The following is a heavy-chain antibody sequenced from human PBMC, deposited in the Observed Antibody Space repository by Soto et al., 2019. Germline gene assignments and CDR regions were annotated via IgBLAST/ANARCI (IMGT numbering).Heavy chain of an antibody. CDR2: IIPIFGTA. CDR3: ARGSSGLNNANVD. J-gene: IGHJ3*01. D-gene: IGHD3-22*01. CDR1: GGTFSGYA. Sequence: GASVKVSCKASGGTFSGYAISWVRQAPGQGLEWMGGIIPIFGTANYAQKFQGRVTITADESTSTAYMELSSLRSEDTAVYYCARGSSGLNNANVDWGQGTMVTVSS. V-gene: IGHV1-69*13.